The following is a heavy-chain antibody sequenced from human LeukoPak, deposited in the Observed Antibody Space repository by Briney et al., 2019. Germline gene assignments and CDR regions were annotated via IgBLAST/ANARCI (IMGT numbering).Heavy chain of an antibody. CDR1: GFTFSSYS. D-gene: IGHD3-22*01. CDR3: ARDRQDYYDSSGDDAFDI. Sequence: GGSLRLSCAASGFTFSSYSMNWVRQAPGKGLEWVSSISSSSSYIYYADSVKGRFIISRDNAKNSLYLQMNSLRAEDTAVYYCARDRQDYYDSSGDDAFDIWGQGAMVTVSS. CDR2: ISSSSSYI. J-gene: IGHJ3*02. V-gene: IGHV3-21*01.